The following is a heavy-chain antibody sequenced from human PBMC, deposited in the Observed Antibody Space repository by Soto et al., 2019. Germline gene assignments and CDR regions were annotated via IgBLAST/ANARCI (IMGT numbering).Heavy chain of an antibody. CDR1: GGSFSGYY. J-gene: IGHJ6*03. V-gene: IGHV4-34*01. CDR2: INHSGST. CDR3: ARESSGFWSGYYTGRGYYYYMDV. D-gene: IGHD3-3*01. Sequence: SETLSLTCAVYGGSFSGYYWSWIRQPPGKGLEWIGEINHSGSTNYNPSLKSRVTISVDTSKNQFSLKLSSVTAADTAVYYCARESSGFWSGYYTGRGYYYYMDVWGKGTTVTVSS.